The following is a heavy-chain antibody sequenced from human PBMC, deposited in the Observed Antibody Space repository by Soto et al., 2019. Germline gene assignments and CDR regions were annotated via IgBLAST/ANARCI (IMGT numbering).Heavy chain of an antibody. CDR3: VRPGIDYPHGLVDV. Sequence: QVQLQQSGPRLVKPSETLSLTCTVSSGPDRSHNWGWIRQPPGRGLEWIGYVYYTGATAYNPSLRGRVTISADTSTNDVSLTLNSVTAADTAVYSCVRPGIDYPHGLVDVWVQGTTVSVS. D-gene: IGHD4-17*01. J-gene: IGHJ6*02. CDR2: VYYTGAT. CDR1: SGPDRSHN. V-gene: IGHV4-59*08.